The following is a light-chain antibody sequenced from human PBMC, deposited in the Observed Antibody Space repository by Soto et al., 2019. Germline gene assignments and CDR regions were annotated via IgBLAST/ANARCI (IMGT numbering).Light chain of an antibody. Sequence: EIVLTQSPGTLSLSPGERATLSCRASQSVSSDLAWYQQKPGQAPRLLIYGASTRATGIPARFSGSGSGTEFTLTISGLQSEDFAVYYCQQYNNWPPITFGGGTKVDIK. CDR1: QSVSSD. CDR2: GAS. J-gene: IGKJ4*01. V-gene: IGKV3-15*01. CDR3: QQYNNWPPIT.